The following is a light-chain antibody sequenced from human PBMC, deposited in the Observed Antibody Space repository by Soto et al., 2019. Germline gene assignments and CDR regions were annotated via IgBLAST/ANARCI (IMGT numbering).Light chain of an antibody. J-gene: IGKJ1*01. CDR1: QSVNTF. CDR2: GAS. Sequence: EIVLTQSPATLSLSPGARAPLSCRASQSVNTFLAWYQQKPGQAPRLLIHGASTRAPGFPARFSGSGSGTDFTLTISSLQSEDFAVYYCQQYNNWPWTFGQGTKVDIK. V-gene: IGKV3-15*01. CDR3: QQYNNWPWT.